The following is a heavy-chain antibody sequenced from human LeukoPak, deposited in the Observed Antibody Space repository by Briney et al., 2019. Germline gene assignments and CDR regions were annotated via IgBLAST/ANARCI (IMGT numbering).Heavy chain of an antibody. D-gene: IGHD3-16*02. V-gene: IGHV1-3*01. CDR3: ARRPLRLGELSPQYYFDY. J-gene: IGHJ4*02. Sequence: ASVKVSCTASGYTFTSYAMHWVRQAPGQRLEWMGWINAGNGNTKYSQKFQGRVTITRDTSASTAYMELSSLRSEDTAVYYCARRPLRLGELSPQYYFDYWGQGTLVTVSS. CDR1: GYTFTSYA. CDR2: INAGNGNT.